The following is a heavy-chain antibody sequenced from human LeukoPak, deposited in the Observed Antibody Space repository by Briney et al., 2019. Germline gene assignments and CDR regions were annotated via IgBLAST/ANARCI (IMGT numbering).Heavy chain of an antibody. V-gene: IGHV3-21*01. D-gene: IGHD2-21*01. Sequence: PGGSLTLSCAASGFTFSSYSMNWVRQAPGKGLEWVSSISSSSSYIYYADSVKGRFTISRDNAKNSLYLQMTSLRAEDTAVYYWARALDCYGDYWGQGTLVTVSS. J-gene: IGHJ4*02. CDR1: GFTFSSYS. CDR3: ARALDCYGDY. CDR2: ISSSSSYI.